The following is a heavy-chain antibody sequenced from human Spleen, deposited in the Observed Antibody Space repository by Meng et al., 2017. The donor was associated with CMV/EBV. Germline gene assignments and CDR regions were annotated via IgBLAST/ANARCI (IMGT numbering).Heavy chain of an antibody. D-gene: IGHD2-2*01. CDR2: INPNSGDT. J-gene: IGHJ4*02. Sequence: ASVKVSCKASGGTFSRYTITWVRQAPGQGLEWMGWINPNSGDTNYAQKFRGRVTMTRHTSISTAYMELSRLRSDDTAVYYCARDPVVPAALDYWGQGTLVTVSS. CDR3: ARDPVVPAALDY. V-gene: IGHV1-2*02. CDR1: GGTFSRYT.